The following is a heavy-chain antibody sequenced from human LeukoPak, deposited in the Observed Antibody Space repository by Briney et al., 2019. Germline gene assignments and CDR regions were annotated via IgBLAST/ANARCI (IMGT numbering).Heavy chain of an antibody. CDR1: GFTLSSYS. CDR3: ARAPDYDYVWGNYRL. V-gene: IGHV3-48*01. D-gene: IGHD3-16*02. J-gene: IGHJ3*01. Sequence: GGSLRLSCAASGFTLSSYSMNWVRQAPGKGLEWVSYISSSSTTMHYADSVKGRFTISRDYAKNSLYLQMNSLRAEDTAVYYCARAPDYDYVWGNYRLWGQGTMVTVSS. CDR2: ISSSSTTM.